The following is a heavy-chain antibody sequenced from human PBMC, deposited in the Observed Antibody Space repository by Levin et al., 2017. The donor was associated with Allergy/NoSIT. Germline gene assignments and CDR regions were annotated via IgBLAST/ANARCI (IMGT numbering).Heavy chain of an antibody. CDR1: GFTVSSNY. D-gene: IGHD3-10*01. Sequence: GGSLRLSCAASGFTVSSNYMSWVRQAPGKGLEWVSVIYSGGSTYYADSVKGRFTISRDNSKNTLYLQMNSLRAEDTAVYYCAARGVIIAFDIWGQGTMVTVSS. CDR3: AARGVIIAFDI. CDR2: IYSGGST. V-gene: IGHV3-53*01. J-gene: IGHJ3*02.